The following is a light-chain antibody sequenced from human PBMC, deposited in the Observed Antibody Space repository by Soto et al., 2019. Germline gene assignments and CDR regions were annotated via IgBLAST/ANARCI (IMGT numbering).Light chain of an antibody. CDR1: QSVSSN. J-gene: IGKJ4*01. CDR2: GAS. Sequence: EIVMTQSPATLSVSPGERATLSCRASQSVSSNLAWYQQKPGQAPRLLIYGASTRATGIPARFSGSGSGTELTLTISSMQSEDFGVYYCQQYNNWPSLTFGGGTKVEIK. CDR3: QQYNNWPSLT. V-gene: IGKV3-15*01.